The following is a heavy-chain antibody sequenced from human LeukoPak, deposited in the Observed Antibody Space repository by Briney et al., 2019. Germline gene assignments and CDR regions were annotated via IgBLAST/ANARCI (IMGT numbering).Heavy chain of an antibody. CDR1: GFTVSSNY. CDR2: IFGGGGT. J-gene: IGHJ6*02. Sequence: GGSLRLSCAAFGFTVSSNYMSWVRQAPGKGLEWVSVIFGGGGTYYGDSVKGRFTISRDNSKNTLYLQMNSLRAEDTAVYYCASRQHSSGYYPSHYGMDVWGQGTTVTVSS. V-gene: IGHV3-53*01. CDR3: ASRQHSSGYYPSHYGMDV. D-gene: IGHD3-22*01.